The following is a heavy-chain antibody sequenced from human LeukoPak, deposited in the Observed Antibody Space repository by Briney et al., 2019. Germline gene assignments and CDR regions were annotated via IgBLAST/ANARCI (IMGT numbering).Heavy chain of an antibody. V-gene: IGHV1-8*01. J-gene: IGHJ4*02. CDR2: MNPNSGNT. D-gene: IGHD1-26*01. CDR1: GYTFTSYD. CDR3: ARGGPGAAYFDY. Sequence: ASVKVSCKASGYTFTSYDINWVRQAAGQGLEWMGWMNPNSGNTGYAQKFQGRVTMTRNTSISTAYMELSSLRSEDTAVYYCARGGPGAAYFDYWGQGTLVTVSS.